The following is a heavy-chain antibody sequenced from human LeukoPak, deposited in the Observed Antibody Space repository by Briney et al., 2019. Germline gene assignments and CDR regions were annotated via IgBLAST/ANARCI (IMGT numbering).Heavy chain of an antibody. CDR3: ASIATYYYGSGSYPRPDY. J-gene: IGHJ4*02. V-gene: IGHV4-31*03. CDR1: GGSISSGGYY. CDR2: IHYSGST. D-gene: IGHD3-10*01. Sequence: PSQTLSLTCTVSGGSISSGGYYWSWIRQHPGKGLEWIGYIHYSGSTYYNPSLKSRVTISVDTSKNQFSLKLSSVTAADTAVYYCASIATYYYGSGSYPRPDYWGQGTLVTVSS.